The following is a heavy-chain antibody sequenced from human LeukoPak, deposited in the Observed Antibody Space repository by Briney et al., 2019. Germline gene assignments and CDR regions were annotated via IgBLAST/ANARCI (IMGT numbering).Heavy chain of an antibody. D-gene: IGHD3-9*01. CDR3: ARERRYYDILTGYYSEPYYFDY. J-gene: IGHJ4*02. V-gene: IGHV3-48*01. CDR2: ISSSSSTI. CDR1: GFTFSSYG. Sequence: PGGSLRLSCTASGFTFSSYGMHWVRQAPGKGLEWVSYISSSSSTIYYADSVKGRFTISRDNAKNSLYLQMNSLRAEDTAVYYCARERRYYDILTGYYSEPYYFDYWGQGTLVTVSS.